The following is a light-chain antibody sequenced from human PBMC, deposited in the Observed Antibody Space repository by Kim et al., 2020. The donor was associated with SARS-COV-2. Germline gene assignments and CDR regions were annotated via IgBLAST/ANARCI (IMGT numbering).Light chain of an antibody. CDR3: SSFAGGNRVV. CDR1: SSDVGGYNS. V-gene: IGLV2-8*01. CDR2: EVS. J-gene: IGLJ2*01. Sequence: QSALTQPPSASGSPGQSVTISCTGTSSDVGGYNSVSWYQQHPGKVPKVTIYEVSKRPSGVPDRFSGSKSGNTASLTVSGLQPEDEGDYYCSSFAGGNRVVFGGGTQLTVL.